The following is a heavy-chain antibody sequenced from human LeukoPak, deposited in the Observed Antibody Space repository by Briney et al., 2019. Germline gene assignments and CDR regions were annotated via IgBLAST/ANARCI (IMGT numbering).Heavy chain of an antibody. CDR1: GGSISSSSYY. CDR2: IYYSGST. D-gene: IGHD2-2*01. V-gene: IGHV4-39*01. J-gene: IGHJ3*02. Sequence: SETLSLTCTVSGGSISSSSYYWGWIRQPPGKGLEWIGSIYYSGSTYYNPSLKSRVTISVDTSKNQFSLKLSSVTAADTAVYYCARYCSSTSCPTXLDAFDIWGXGTMXXVS. CDR3: ARYCSSTSCPTXLDAFDI.